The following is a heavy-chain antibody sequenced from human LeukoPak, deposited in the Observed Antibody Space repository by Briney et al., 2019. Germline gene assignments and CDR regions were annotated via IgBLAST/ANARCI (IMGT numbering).Heavy chain of an antibody. CDR1: GYSFTIHW. CDR2: IYPGDSDT. J-gene: IGHJ4*02. D-gene: IGHD1-26*01. V-gene: IGHV5-51*01. Sequence: GESLEISCKGSGYSFTIHWIAWVRQMPGKGLEWMGIIYPGDSDTRYSPSFQGQVTISADKSISTAYQQWSSLKASDTAMYYCARLYRTTSPLDYWGQGTLVTVSS. CDR3: ARLYRTTSPLDY.